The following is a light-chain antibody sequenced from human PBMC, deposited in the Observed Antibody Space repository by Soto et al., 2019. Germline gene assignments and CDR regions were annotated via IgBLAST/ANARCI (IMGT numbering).Light chain of an antibody. Sequence: DIQMTQSPSSLSASVGDTVTITCRASQTIGSYLSWYHQIPGKPPKLLIYAVSRLQSGVQSRFSGSGSGTDFTLTISSLQPEDFATYYWQQSLNTPYSFGQGT. J-gene: IGKJ2*03. CDR3: QQSLNTPYS. CDR2: AVS. CDR1: QTIGSY. V-gene: IGKV1-39*01.